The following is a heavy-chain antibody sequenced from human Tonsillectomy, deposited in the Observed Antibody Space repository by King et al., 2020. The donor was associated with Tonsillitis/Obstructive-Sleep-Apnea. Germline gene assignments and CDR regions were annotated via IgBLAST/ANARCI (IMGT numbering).Heavy chain of an antibody. J-gene: IGHJ4*02. CDR2: IDWDDDK. CDR3: ARTSCTSSRTHYFDY. CDR1: GFSLSTSGMC. V-gene: IGHV2-70*11. Sequence: VTLKESGPALLKPTQTLTLTCTFSGFSLSTSGMCVSWIRQPPGKALEWLARIDWDDDKYFSTSLKTRLTISKDTSKHQVVLTMTNMEPVDTATYYCARTSCTSSRTHYFDYWGQGTLVTVSS. D-gene: IGHD2-2*01.